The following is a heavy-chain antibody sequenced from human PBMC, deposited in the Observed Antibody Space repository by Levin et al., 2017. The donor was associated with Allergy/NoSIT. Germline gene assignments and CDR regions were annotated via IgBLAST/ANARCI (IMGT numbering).Heavy chain of an antibody. J-gene: IGHJ2*01. CDR2: IYYSGST. V-gene: IGHV4-59*01. CDR1: GGSISSYY. CDR3: ARDGYYYDSSGSIKLGLTSYHSYWYFDL. Sequence: SETLSLTCTVSGGSISSYYWSWIRQPPGKGLEWIGYIYYSGSTNYNPSLKSRVTISVDTSKNQFSLKLSSVTAADTAVYYCARDGYYYDSSGSIKLGLTSYHSYWYFDLWGRGTLVTVSS. D-gene: IGHD3-22*01.